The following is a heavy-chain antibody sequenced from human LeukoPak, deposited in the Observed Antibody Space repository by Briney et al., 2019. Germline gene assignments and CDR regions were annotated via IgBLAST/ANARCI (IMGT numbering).Heavy chain of an antibody. J-gene: IGHJ4*02. CDR1: GYTFTSYG. CDR3: ARPNTDAAGYYFDY. CDR2: ISTYGGGT. V-gene: IGHV1-18*01. Sequence: ASVNVSCKASGYTFTSYGVSWVRQAPGQGLEWMGWISTYGGGTNYAHNLQGRATVTIDTSTTTVYMDLRSLKSDDTAVYYCARPNTDAAGYYFDYWGQGTLVTVSS. D-gene: IGHD6-13*01.